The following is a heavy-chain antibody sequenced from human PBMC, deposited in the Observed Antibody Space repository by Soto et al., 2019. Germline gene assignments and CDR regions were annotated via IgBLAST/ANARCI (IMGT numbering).Heavy chain of an antibody. CDR2: IYYSGST. D-gene: IGHD6-13*01. CDR1: GGSISSYY. Sequence: SETLSLTCTVSGGSISSYYWSWIRQPPGKGLEWIGYIYYSGSTNYNPSLKSRVTISVDTSKNQFSLKLSSVTAADTAVYYCARAVTGYSSSWHIDYWGQGTLVTVSS. J-gene: IGHJ4*02. CDR3: ARAVTGYSSSWHIDY. V-gene: IGHV4-59*01.